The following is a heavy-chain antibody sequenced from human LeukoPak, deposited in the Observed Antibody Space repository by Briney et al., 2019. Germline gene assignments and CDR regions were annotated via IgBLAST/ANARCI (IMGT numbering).Heavy chain of an antibody. Sequence: SETLSLTCAVYGGSFSSYYCSWIRQPPPKGPERNGEINHSGSTNYNPTLKSRVTISVDPSKNQCALKRSSVTAADTAVYYCARKVRWLPHDAFYIWGEGTIVALSS. CDR1: GGSFSSYY. D-gene: IGHD6-19*01. CDR3: ARKVRWLPHDAFYI. J-gene: IGHJ3*02. CDR2: INHSGST. V-gene: IGHV4-34*01.